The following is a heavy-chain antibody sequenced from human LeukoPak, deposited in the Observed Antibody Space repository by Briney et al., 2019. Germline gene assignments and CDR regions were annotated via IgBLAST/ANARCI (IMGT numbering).Heavy chain of an antibody. D-gene: IGHD2-2*01. V-gene: IGHV3-30*02. CDR3: AKGPYCSSTSCYPLADYYMDV. J-gene: IGHJ6*03. Sequence: GGSLRLSCAASGFTFSSYGMHWVRQAPGKGLEWVAFIRYDGSNKYYADSVKGRFTISRDNAKNTLYLQMNSLRAEDTAVYYCAKGPYCSSTSCYPLADYYMDVWGKGTTVTVSS. CDR2: IRYDGSNK. CDR1: GFTFSSYG.